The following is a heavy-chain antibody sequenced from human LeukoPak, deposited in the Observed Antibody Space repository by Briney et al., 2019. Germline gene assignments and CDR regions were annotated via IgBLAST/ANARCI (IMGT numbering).Heavy chain of an antibody. V-gene: IGHV4-39*01. CDR3: ARAGLRLGELSLYAFDI. J-gene: IGHJ3*02. CDR1: GGSISSSTYY. Sequence: PSETLSLTCTVSGGSISSSTYYWGWIRQPPGKGLEWIGSIYYSGSTYYNPSLKSRVTISVDTSKNQFSLKLSSVTAADTAVYYCARAGLRLGELSLYAFDIWGQGTMVTVSS. CDR2: IYYSGST. D-gene: IGHD3-16*02.